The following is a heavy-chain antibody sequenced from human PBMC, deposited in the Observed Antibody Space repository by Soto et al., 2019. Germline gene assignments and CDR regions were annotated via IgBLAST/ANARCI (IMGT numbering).Heavy chain of an antibody. CDR2: IRYDGSDE. Sequence: GGSLRLSCAASGFTVSTKYMHWVRQAPGKGLEWVAIIRYDGSDEHYGDSVKGRFTISRDNSKNMLYLQMNSLRAEDTAVYYCARDGVGATTFFGFLDYWGQGTLVTVSS. D-gene: IGHD1-26*01. V-gene: IGHV3-33*08. CDR1: GFTVSTKY. CDR3: ARDGVGATTFFGFLDY. J-gene: IGHJ4*02.